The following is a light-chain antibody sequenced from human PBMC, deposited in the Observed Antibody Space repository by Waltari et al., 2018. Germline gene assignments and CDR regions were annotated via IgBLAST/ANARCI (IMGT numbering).Light chain of an antibody. CDR1: QGISSS. J-gene: IGKJ3*01. CDR2: GAT. CDR3: LQYKSYPLT. V-gene: IGKV1-17*01. Sequence: DIRMTQSPSSLSASVGDTVTIPCRASQGISSSLNWFQQKPGKTPKLLMFGATTLQSGVPSRFSGSGSGTEFTLTISSLQPEDSATYFCLQYKSYPLTFGPGTKLDIK.